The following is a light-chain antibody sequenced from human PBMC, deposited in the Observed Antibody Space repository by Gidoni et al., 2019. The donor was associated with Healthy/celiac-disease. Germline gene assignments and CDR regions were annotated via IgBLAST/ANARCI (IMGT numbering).Light chain of an antibody. J-gene: IGKJ1*01. Sequence: EIVLTQSPGTLSLSPGERATLSCRASQSVSSSYLAWYQQKPGQAPRLLIYGASSRATGIPGRFSGSGSGTDFTLTISRLEPEDFAVYYCQQYGSSPTSAFGQGTKVEIK. CDR1: QSVSSSY. CDR3: QQYGSSPTSA. V-gene: IGKV3-20*01. CDR2: GAS.